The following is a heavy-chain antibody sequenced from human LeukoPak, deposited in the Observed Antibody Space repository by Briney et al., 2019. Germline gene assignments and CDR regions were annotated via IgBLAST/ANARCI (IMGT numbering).Heavy chain of an antibody. D-gene: IGHD6-13*01. CDR2: ISSSSSYI. Sequence: KPGGSLRLSCAASGFTFSSYSVNWVRQAPGKGLEWVSSISSSSSYIYYADSVKGRFTISRDNAKNSLYLQMNSLRAEDTAVYYCARGLAAAGRGGVFDYWGQGTLVTVSS. V-gene: IGHV3-21*01. J-gene: IGHJ4*02. CDR1: GFTFSSYS. CDR3: ARGLAAAGRGGVFDY.